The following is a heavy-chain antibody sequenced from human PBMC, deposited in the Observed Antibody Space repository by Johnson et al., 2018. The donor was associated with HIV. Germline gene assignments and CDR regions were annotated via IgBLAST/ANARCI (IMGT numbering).Heavy chain of an antibody. CDR2: ISYDGSNK. CDR3: TRDDYVWGSYRYPGYDAFDI. Sequence: QVQLVESGGGVVQPGRSLRLSCAASGFTFSSHAMHWVRQAPGKGLEWVAVISYDGSNKYYADSVKGRFTISRDNSKNTLYLQMDSLRTEDTAVYYCTRDDYVWGSYRYPGYDAFDIWGQGTMVTVSS. V-gene: IGHV3-30*04. J-gene: IGHJ3*02. D-gene: IGHD3-16*02. CDR1: GFTFSSHA.